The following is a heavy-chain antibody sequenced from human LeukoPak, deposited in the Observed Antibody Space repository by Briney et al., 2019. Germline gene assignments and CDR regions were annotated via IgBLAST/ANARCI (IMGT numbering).Heavy chain of an antibody. J-gene: IGHJ5*02. CDR1: GGSFSGYY. Sequence: MPSETLSLTCAVYGGSFSGYYRSWIRQPPGKGLEWIGEINHSGSTNYNPSLKSRVTISVDTSKNQFSLKLSSVTAADTAVYYCARVKGIVATMRAAWFDPWGQGTLVTVSS. CDR2: INHSGST. CDR3: ARVKGIVATMRAAWFDP. V-gene: IGHV4-34*01. D-gene: IGHD5-12*01.